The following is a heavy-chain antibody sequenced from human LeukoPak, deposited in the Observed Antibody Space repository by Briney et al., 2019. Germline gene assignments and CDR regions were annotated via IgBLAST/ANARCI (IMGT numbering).Heavy chain of an antibody. CDR2: ISSSSSTI. D-gene: IGHD3-10*01. CDR1: GFTFSSYE. CDR3: ARVLVRGAVGD. Sequence: QPGGSLRLSCAASGFTFSSYEMNWVRQAPGKGLEWVSYISSSSSTIYYADSVKGRFTISRDNAKNSLYLQMNSLRAEDTAVYYCARVLVRGAVGDWGQGTLVTVSS. J-gene: IGHJ4*02. V-gene: IGHV3-48*03.